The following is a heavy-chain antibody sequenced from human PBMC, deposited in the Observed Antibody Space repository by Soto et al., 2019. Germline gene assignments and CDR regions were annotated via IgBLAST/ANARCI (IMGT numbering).Heavy chain of an antibody. CDR2: ISYDGSNK. CDR3: ARDLSGATRGAAFDI. Sequence: GGSLSLSCAASGFTFSSYAMHWVRQAPGKGLEWVAVISYDGSNKYYADSVKGRFTISRDNSKNTLYLQMNSLRAEDTAVYYCARDLSGATRGAAFDIWGQGTMVTVSS. CDR1: GFTFSSYA. D-gene: IGHD1-26*01. J-gene: IGHJ3*02. V-gene: IGHV3-30-3*01.